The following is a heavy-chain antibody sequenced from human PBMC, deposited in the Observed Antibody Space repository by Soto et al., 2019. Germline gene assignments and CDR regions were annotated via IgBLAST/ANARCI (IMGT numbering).Heavy chain of an antibody. J-gene: IGHJ6*02. CDR3: ARRGSLVAAPYYYGMDV. CDR2: IYPGDSDT. V-gene: IGHV5-51*01. D-gene: IGHD6-13*01. CDR1: GYSFTSYW. Sequence: PGESLKISCKGSGYSFTSYWIGLVRPMPGKGLEWMGIIYPGDSDTRYSPSFQGQVTISADKSISTAYLQWSSLKASDTAMYYCARRGSLVAAPYYYGMDVWGQGTTVTVSS.